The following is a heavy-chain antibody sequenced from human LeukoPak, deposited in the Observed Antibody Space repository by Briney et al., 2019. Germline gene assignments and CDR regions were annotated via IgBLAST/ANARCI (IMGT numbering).Heavy chain of an antibody. D-gene: IGHD2-2*01. V-gene: IGHV1-18*01. J-gene: IGHJ4*02. Sequence: ASVKVSCRASGYTFTSYGISWVRQAPGQGLELMGWISAYNGNTNYAQKLQGRVTMTTDTSTSTAYMELRSLRSDDTAVYYCARIGYCSSTSCYHLDYWGQGTLVTVSS. CDR1: GYTFTSYG. CDR3: ARIGYCSSTSCYHLDY. CDR2: ISAYNGNT.